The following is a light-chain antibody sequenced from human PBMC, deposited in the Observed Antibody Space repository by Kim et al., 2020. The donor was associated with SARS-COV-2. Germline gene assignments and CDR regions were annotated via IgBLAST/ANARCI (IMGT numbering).Light chain of an antibody. Sequence: QSVLTQPPSASGTPGQRVTMSCSGSKSNIGINYVHWYQQFPGAAPKIVIYKNDQRPSGVPDRFSGSKSAASASLAISGLQSEDEAHYYCASWDDSLRGWVFGGGTQLTVL. CDR3: ASWDDSLRGWV. CDR2: KND. V-gene: IGLV1-47*01. J-gene: IGLJ3*02. CDR1: KSNIGINY.